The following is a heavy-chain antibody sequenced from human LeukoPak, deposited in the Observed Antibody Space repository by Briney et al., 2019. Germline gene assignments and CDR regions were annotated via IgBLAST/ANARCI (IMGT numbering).Heavy chain of an antibody. CDR3: ARDRGSTPYYYGMDV. Sequence: KPSETLSLTCTVSGGSISSYYWSWIRQPAGKGLEWIGRFYPSGGTNYNPSVKSRVTMSVDTSKNQFSLNLSSVTAADTAVYYCARDRGSTPYYYGMDVWGQGTTVTVSS. CDR1: GGSISSYY. V-gene: IGHV4-4*07. D-gene: IGHD6-13*01. J-gene: IGHJ6*02. CDR2: FYPSGGT.